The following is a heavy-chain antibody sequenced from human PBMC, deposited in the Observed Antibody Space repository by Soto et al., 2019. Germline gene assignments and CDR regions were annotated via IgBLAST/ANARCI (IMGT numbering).Heavy chain of an antibody. J-gene: IGHJ5*02. Sequence: KVSCKASGGTFNSYDINWVRQAPGQGLEWMGGIIPIVETPKYAQKFQGRVTITADESTNTVYMELSSLRSEDTAMYYCARLSRPNYYDTSGFFKDNWFDPWGQGTLVTVSS. CDR2: IIPIVETP. V-gene: IGHV1-69*01. CDR3: ARLSRPNYYDTSGFFKDNWFDP. CDR1: GGTFNSYD. D-gene: IGHD3-22*01.